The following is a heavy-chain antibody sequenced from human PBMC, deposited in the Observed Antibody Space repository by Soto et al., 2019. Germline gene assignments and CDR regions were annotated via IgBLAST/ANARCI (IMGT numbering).Heavy chain of an antibody. V-gene: IGHV3-9*01. CDR1: GFTFDDYA. Sequence: SLRLSCAASGFTFDDYAMHWVRQAPGKGLEWVSGISLNSGSIGYADSVKGRFTISRDNAKNSLYLQMNSLRAEDTALYYCAKDSVAGYSSGWYDYWGQGKLVTVSA. CDR3: AKDSVAGYSSGWYDY. CDR2: ISLNSGSI. J-gene: IGHJ4*02. D-gene: IGHD6-19*01.